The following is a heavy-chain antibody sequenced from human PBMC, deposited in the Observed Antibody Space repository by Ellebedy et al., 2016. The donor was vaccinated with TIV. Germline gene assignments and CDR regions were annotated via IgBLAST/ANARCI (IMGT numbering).Heavy chain of an antibody. CDR3: ARHDYGDSPRSAFDI. CDR1: GGSISSSSYY. D-gene: IGHD4-17*01. Sequence: SETLSLTCTVSGGSISSSSYYWGWIRQPPGKGLEWIGSIYYSGSTYYNPSLKSRVTISVDTSKNQFSLKLSSVTAADTAVYYCARHDYGDSPRSAFDIWGQGTMVTVSS. CDR2: IYYSGST. V-gene: IGHV4-39*01. J-gene: IGHJ3*02.